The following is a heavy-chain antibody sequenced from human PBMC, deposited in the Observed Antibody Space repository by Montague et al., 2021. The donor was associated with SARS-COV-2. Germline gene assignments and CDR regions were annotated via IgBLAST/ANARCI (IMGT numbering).Heavy chain of an antibody. D-gene: IGHD3-10*01. Sequence: SETLSLTCAVYGGSFSGYHWTWIRQPPGKGLEWIGEINHSGSTNYNPSLKSRLTISVDTSKNQFSLKLSSVTAADTAVYYCASRNRGNRGAFDIWGQGTMVTVSS. CDR2: INHSGST. CDR3: ASRNRGNRGAFDI. J-gene: IGHJ3*02. V-gene: IGHV4-34*01. CDR1: GGSFSGYH.